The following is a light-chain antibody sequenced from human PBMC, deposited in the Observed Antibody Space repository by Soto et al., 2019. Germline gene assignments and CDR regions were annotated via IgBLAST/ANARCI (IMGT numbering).Light chain of an antibody. Sequence: DIPLTQSPATLSASLLDRSAIXCRASHSVSRWLAWYRQKPGRAPKLLIYDATSLEGGVPSRFSGSGSGTEFTLTISSLQPDDSATYYCQQYNSYPITFGQGTRLEIK. J-gene: IGKJ5*01. V-gene: IGKV1-5*01. CDR3: QQYNSYPIT. CDR2: DAT. CDR1: HSVSRW.